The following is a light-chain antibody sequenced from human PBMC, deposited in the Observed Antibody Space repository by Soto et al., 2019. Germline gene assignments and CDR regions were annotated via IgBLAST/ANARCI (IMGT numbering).Light chain of an antibody. CDR1: SSDVGGYNY. CDR2: EVS. V-gene: IGLV2-14*01. CDR3: QSYDRSLSGSF. J-gene: IGLJ1*01. Sequence: QSVLTQPASVSGSPGQSITISCTGTSSDVGGYNYVSWYQQHPGKAPKLMIYEVSNRPSGVSNRFSGSKSGNTASLTISGLQAEDEADYYCQSYDRSLSGSFFGTGTKLTVL.